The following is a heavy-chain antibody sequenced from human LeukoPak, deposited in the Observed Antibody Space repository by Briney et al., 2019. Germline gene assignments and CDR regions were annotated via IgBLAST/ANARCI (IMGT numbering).Heavy chain of an antibody. J-gene: IGHJ2*01. V-gene: IGHV4-39*07. Sequence: NTSETLSLTCTVSGGSISSSTYYWGWIRQPPGKGLEWIGSIFYSGSTYYNPSLKSRVTISVDTSKNQFSLKLTSVTAADTAVYYCARLRGAGSWYFDLWGRGTLVTVSS. CDR1: GGSISSSTYY. CDR3: ARLRGAGSWYFDL. CDR2: IFYSGST. D-gene: IGHD3-10*01.